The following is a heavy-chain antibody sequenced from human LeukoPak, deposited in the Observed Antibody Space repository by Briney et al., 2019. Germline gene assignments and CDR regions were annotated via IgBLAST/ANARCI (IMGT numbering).Heavy chain of an antibody. D-gene: IGHD4-23*01. V-gene: IGHV3-23*01. CDR1: GFTFSSYG. CDR3: AKSGNNYYYSYMDV. CDR2: ISGSGGST. J-gene: IGHJ6*03. Sequence: PGGSLRLSCAASGFTFSSYGMSWVRQAPGKGLEWVSAISGSGGSTYYADSVKGRFTISRDNSKNTLYLQMNSLRAEDTAVYYCAKSGNNYYYSYMDVWGKGTTVTVSS.